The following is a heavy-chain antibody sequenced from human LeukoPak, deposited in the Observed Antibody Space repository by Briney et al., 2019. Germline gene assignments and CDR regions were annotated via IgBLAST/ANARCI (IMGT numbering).Heavy chain of an antibody. CDR2: ISYDGSNK. D-gene: IGHD2-15*01. J-gene: IGHJ4*02. CDR1: GFNFSSCG. CDR3: AKGFYDVVVVAAARGFDY. V-gene: IGHV3-30*18. Sequence: GGALSLSCAASGFNFSSCGMHWVRQAPGKGLEWVAVISYDGSNKYYADSVKGRFTISRDNSKNTLYLQMNSLRAEDTAVYYCAKGFYDVVVVAAARGFDYWGQGTLVTVYS.